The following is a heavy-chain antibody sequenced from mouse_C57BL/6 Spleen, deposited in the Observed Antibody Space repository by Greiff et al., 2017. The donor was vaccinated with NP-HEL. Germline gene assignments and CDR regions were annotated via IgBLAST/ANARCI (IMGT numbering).Heavy chain of an antibody. V-gene: IGHV5-4*03. CDR3: ASVYYYGSGENYAMDY. D-gene: IGHD1-1*01. Sequence: EVNVVESGGGSVKPGGSLKLSCAASGFTFSSYAMSWVRQTPEKRLEWVATISDGGSYTYYPDNVKGRFTISRDNAKNNLYLQMSHLKSEDTAMYYCASVYYYGSGENYAMDYWGQGTSVTVSS. CDR1: GFTFSSYA. J-gene: IGHJ4*01. CDR2: ISDGGSYT.